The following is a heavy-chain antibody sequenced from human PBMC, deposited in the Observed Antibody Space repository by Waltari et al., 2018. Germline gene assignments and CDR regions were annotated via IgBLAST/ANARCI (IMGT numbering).Heavy chain of an antibody. CDR2: IDQDGSDK. CDR3: ARGRGPGN. J-gene: IGHJ4*02. Sequence: EVQLVESGGGLVQPGGSLRLSCAASGFTFTSNWMTWVRQAPGKGLEWVANIDQDGSDKYYADTVKGRFTISRDNAKKSLYLQMNSLRAEDTAVYYCARGRGPGNWGQGTLVTVSS. V-gene: IGHV3-7*01. CDR1: GFTFTSNW.